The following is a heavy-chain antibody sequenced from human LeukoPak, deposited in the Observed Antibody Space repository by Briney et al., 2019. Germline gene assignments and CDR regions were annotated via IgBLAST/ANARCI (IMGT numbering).Heavy chain of an antibody. CDR1: GFTFSSYA. CDR3: AKTPSLWWFDP. Sequence: PGGSLRLSCAASGFTFSSYAMSWVRQAPGKGLEWVSSISGSGGSTYYADSVKGRFTISRDNSNNTLYLQINSLRAEDTAVYYCAKTPSLWWFDPWGQGTLVTVSS. CDR2: ISGSGGST. V-gene: IGHV3-23*01. D-gene: IGHD3-16*02. J-gene: IGHJ5*02.